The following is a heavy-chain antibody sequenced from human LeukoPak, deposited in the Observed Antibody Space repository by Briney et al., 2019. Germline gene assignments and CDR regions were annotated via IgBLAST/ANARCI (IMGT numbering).Heavy chain of an antibody. CDR2: IYHSGST. CDR1: GYSISSGYY. V-gene: IGHV4-38-2*02. D-gene: IGHD1-26*01. J-gene: IGHJ4*02. CDR3: ARASGTYFSDY. Sequence: SETLSLTCTVSGYSISSGYYWGWIRQPPGKGLEWIGNIYHSGSTYYNPSLKSRVTISVDTSKNQFSLKLSSVTAADTAIYYCARASGTYFSDYWGQGTLVTVSS.